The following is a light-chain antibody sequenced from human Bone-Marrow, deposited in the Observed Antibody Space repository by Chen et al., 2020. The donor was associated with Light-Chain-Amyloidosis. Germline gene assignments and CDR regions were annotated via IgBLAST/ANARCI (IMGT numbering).Light chain of an antibody. CDR2: DDS. V-gene: IGLV3-21*02. CDR3: QVWDRSSDRPV. CDR1: NIGATS. J-gene: IGLJ3*02. Sequence: SYVLTLPSSVSVAPGPTATIACGGNNIGATSVHWYQQTPGQAPLLVVYDDSDRPSGIPERLSGSNSGNTATLTISRVEAGDEADYYCQVWDRSSDRPVFGGGTKLTVL.